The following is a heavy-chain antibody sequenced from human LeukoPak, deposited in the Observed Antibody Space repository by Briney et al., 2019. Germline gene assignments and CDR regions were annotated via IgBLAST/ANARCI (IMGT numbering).Heavy chain of an antibody. D-gene: IGHD6-19*01. V-gene: IGHV4-59*08. J-gene: IGHJ4*02. CDR1: GGSISSYH. Sequence: SSETLSLTCTVSGGSISSYHWSWIRQPPGKGLEWIGYIYSSGSTNYNPSLECRVTISADTSKNQFSLKLSSVTAADTAAYYCARLGHTSSWYKIDYWGQGTLVTVSS. CDR3: ARLGHTSSWYKIDY. CDR2: IYSSGST.